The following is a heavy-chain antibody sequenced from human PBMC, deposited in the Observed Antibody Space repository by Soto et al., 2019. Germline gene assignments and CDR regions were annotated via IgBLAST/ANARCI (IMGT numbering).Heavy chain of an antibody. CDR2: IYYSGST. CDR1: GGSISSSSYY. Sequence: PSETLSLTGTVSGGSISSSSYYWGWIRQPPGKGLEWIGSIYYSGSTYYNPSLKSRVTISVDTSKNRFSLKLSSVTAADTAVYYCVRVLLWFGEFTWSQGTRFTVSS. V-gene: IGHV4-39*01. CDR3: VRVLLWFGEFT. D-gene: IGHD3-10*01. J-gene: IGHJ5*02.